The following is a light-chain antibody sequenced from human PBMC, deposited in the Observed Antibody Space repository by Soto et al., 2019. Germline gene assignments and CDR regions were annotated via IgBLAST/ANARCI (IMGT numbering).Light chain of an antibody. Sequence: DIVLTQSPGTLSLSPGERATLSCRASQSVSSTSLAWYQQKPGQAPRLLIYGASSRATGIPERSSGSGSGTDFTLTISRLEPEDFAVYYCQQYGSSSWTFGQGTKVEIK. CDR2: GAS. J-gene: IGKJ1*01. V-gene: IGKV3-20*01. CDR1: QSVSSTS. CDR3: QQYGSSSWT.